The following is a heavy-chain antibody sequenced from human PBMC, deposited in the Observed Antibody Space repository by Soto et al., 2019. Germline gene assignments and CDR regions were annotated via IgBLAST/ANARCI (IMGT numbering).Heavy chain of an antibody. CDR2: IKSKTDDGTT. CDR3: TTNSLEMGAFDI. J-gene: IGHJ3*02. Sequence: EVQLVESGGGLVKPGGSLRLSCAASGFTFSNAWMSWVRQAPGKGLEWVGRIKSKTDDGTTDYDAPVKGRFTISRDDSKSTLYLQMNSLKTEVTAVYYCTTNSLEMGAFDIWGQRTMVTVTS. V-gene: IGHV3-15*01. D-gene: IGHD1-1*01. CDR1: GFTFSNAW.